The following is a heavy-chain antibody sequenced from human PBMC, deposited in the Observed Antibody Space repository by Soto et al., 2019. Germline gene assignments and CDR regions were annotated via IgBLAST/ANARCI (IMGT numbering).Heavy chain of an antibody. CDR1: CGSFSTYY. D-gene: IGHD1-7*01. J-gene: IGHJ4*02. CDR2: INHRGGT. CDR3: ARGLNWNYGAFDY. V-gene: IGHV4-34*01. Sequence: SETLPLTCAVYCGSFSTYYWSWIRQPPGKGLEWLGEINHRGGTNYYPSLKSRLTISVDTSKNQFSLNLISVTAADRAVYYCARGLNWNYGAFDYWGQGTLVTVSS.